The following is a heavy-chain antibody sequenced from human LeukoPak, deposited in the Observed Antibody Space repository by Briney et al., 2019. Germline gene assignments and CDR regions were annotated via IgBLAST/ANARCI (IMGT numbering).Heavy chain of an antibody. V-gene: IGHV1-2*06. CDR2: INPNSGGT. CDR3: ARGRGGGSLDY. CDR1: GGTFSSYA. D-gene: IGHD2-15*01. J-gene: IGHJ4*02. Sequence: ASVKVSCKASGGTFSSYAISWVRQAPGQGLEWMGRINPNSGGTNYAQKFQGRVTMTRDTSISTAYMELSRLRPDDTAIYYCARGRGGGSLDYWGQGTLVTVSS.